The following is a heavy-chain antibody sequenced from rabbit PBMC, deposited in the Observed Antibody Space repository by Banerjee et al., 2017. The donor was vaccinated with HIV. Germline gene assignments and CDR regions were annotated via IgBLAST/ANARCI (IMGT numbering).Heavy chain of an antibody. CDR1: GLSFSSSYW. CDR2: IGTGSSGST. V-gene: IGHV1S40*01. CDR3: ARSGSSYYRINF. Sequence: QSLEESGGDLVKPEGSLTLTCTASGLSFSSSYWMCWVRQAPGKGLEWIACIGTGSSGSTYYASWAKGRFTISKTSSTTVTLQMTSLTAADTATYFCARSGSSYYRINFWGPGTLVTVS. J-gene: IGHJ4*01. D-gene: IGHD8-1*01.